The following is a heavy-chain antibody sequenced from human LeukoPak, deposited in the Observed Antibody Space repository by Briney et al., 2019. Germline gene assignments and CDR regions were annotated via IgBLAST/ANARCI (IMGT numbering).Heavy chain of an antibody. CDR1: GGSISSGGYY. D-gene: IGHD6-13*01. CDR3: ARESGIAAAAPGGWFDP. Sequence: SETLSLTCTVSGGSISSGGYYWSWIRQPPGKGLEWIGYIYYSGSTNYNPSLKSRVTISVDTSKNQFSLKLSSVTAADTAVYYCARESGIAAAAPGGWFDPWGQGTLVTVSS. V-gene: IGHV4-61*08. CDR2: IYYSGST. J-gene: IGHJ5*02.